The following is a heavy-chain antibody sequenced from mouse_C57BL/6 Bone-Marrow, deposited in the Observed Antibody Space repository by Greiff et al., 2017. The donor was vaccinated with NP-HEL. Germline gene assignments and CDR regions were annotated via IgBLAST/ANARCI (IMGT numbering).Heavy chain of an antibody. J-gene: IGHJ3*01. CDR2: INYDGSST. V-gene: IGHV5-16*01. D-gene: IGHD2-4*01. CDR3: ARSYYDCDVFWFAY. CDR1: GFTFSDYY. Sequence: EVMLVESEGGLVQPGSSMKLSCTASGFTFSDYYMAWVRQVPEKGLEWVANINYDGSSTYYLDSLKSRFIISRDNAKNILYLQMSSLKSQDTATYYCARSYYDCDVFWFAYGDQGTRLTVSA.